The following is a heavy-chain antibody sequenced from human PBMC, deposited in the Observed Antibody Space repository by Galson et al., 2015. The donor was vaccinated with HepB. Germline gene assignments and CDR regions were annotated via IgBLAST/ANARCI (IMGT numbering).Heavy chain of an antibody. CDR1: GYTFTSYA. CDR3: ATSSWLLAFDI. J-gene: IGHJ3*02. Sequence: SVKVSCKASGYTFTSYAMNWVRQAPGQGLEWMGWINTNTGNPTYAQGFTGRFVFSLDTSVSTAYLQIGSLKAEDTAVYYCATSSWLLAFDIWGQGTMVTVSS. CDR2: INTNTGNP. V-gene: IGHV7-4-1*01. D-gene: IGHD6-13*01.